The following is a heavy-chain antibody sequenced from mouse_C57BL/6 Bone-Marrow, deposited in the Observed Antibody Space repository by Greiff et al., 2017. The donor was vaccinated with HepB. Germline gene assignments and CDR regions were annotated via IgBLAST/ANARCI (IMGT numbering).Heavy chain of an antibody. V-gene: IGHV1-81*01. Sequence: VKLMESGAELARPGASVKLSCKASGYTFTSYGISWVKQRTGQGLEWIGEIYPRSGNTYYNEKFKGKATLTADKSSSTAYMELRSLTSEDSAVYLCAGLGLTWFAYWGQGTLVTVSA. J-gene: IGHJ3*01. CDR3: AGLGLTWFAY. CDR2: IYPRSGNT. CDR1: GYTFTSYG. D-gene: IGHD4-1*01.